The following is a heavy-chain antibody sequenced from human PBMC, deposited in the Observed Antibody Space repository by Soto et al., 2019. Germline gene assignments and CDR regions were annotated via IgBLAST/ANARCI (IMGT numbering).Heavy chain of an antibody. CDR2: IYPGDSDT. CDR1: GYSFTSYW. Sequence: GESLKISCKGSGYSFTSYWIGWVRQMPGKGLEWMGIIYPGDSDTRYSPSFQGQVTISADKSISTAYLQWSSLKASDTAMYYCARHPHCSGGSCYLDYWGQGTLVTVSS. V-gene: IGHV5-51*01. CDR3: ARHPHCSGGSCYLDY. D-gene: IGHD2-15*01. J-gene: IGHJ4*02.